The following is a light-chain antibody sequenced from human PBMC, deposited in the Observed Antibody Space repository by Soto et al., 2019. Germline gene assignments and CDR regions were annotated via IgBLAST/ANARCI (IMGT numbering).Light chain of an antibody. CDR2: EVS. J-gene: IGLJ1*01. CDR3: TSYAGTYSFFYV. V-gene: IGLV2-8*01. Sequence: QSMLKEPPSAYGSTGQSVTIYCTRTSSDVGAYNYVSWYQQLPGKAPKLIIYEVSKRPSGVPDRFSGSKSGNTASLIVSGLQAEDEADYYCTSYAGTYSFFYVFGTGTKVTVL. CDR1: SSDVGAYNY.